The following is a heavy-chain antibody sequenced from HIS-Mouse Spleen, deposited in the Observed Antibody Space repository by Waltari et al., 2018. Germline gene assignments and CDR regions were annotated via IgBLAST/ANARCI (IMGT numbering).Heavy chain of an antibody. D-gene: IGHD3-10*01. CDR2: IKPNSGNT. CDR3: ARDGWFGELLFDY. J-gene: IGHJ4*02. V-gene: IGHV1-8*01. Sequence: QVQLVQSGAEVKKPGASVKVSCMASGYTFTSYDINWVRQATGQGLELMGWIKPNSGNTGYAQKFQGRVTMTRNTSISTAYMELSSLRSEDTAVYYCARDGWFGELLFDYWGQGTLVTVSS. CDR1: GYTFTSYD.